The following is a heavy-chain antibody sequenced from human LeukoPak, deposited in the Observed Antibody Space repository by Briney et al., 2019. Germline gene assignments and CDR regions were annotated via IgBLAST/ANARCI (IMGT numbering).Heavy chain of an antibody. Sequence: PGGSLRLSCVVSGFTFSRCWMNWVRQAPGKGLEWVAHINPDGRDTYYVDSVKGRFTISRDNAQNSMYLQMNSLRVEDTAVYYCARDKIVGATNFDFWGQGTLVTVSS. J-gene: IGHJ4*02. CDR2: INPDGRDT. V-gene: IGHV3-7*01. CDR1: GFTFSRCW. D-gene: IGHD1-26*01. CDR3: ARDKIVGATNFDF.